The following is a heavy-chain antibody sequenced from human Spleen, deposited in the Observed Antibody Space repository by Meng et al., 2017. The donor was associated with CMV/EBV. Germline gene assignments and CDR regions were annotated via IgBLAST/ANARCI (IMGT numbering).Heavy chain of an antibody. V-gene: IGHV3-7*01. CDR3: VRGVRTVALSWFDS. CDR1: GFSFGNYW. CDR2: IKQDESER. J-gene: IGHJ5*01. Sequence: GVSLRLSCTASGFSFGNYWMNWVRQAPGKGLEWGANIKQDESERNYVDSVRGRFTISRDNARSSLVLQMNSLRAEDTAVYYCVRGVRTVALSWFDSWGQGILVTVSS. D-gene: IGHD1-1*01.